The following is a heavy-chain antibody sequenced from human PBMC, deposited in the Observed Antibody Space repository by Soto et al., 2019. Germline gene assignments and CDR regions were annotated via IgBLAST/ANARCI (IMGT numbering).Heavy chain of an antibody. CDR2: IYYSGST. Sequence: SETLSLTCTVSGGSISSGGYYWSWIRQHPGKGLEWIGYIYYSGSTYYNPSLKSRVTISVDTSKNQFSLKLSSVTSADTAVYYCARVPSSGNHFDYWGQGTLVTVSS. CDR1: GGSISSGGYY. V-gene: IGHV4-31*03. J-gene: IGHJ4*02. D-gene: IGHD3-22*01. CDR3: ARVPSSGNHFDY.